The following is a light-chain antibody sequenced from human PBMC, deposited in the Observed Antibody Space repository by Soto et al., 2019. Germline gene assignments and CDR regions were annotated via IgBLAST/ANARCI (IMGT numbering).Light chain of an antibody. J-gene: IGLJ2*01. CDR1: SSDVGDYNY. CDR2: DVS. CDR3: SSYTSSSTLV. Sequence: QSVLTQPASVSGSPGQSIIISCTGTSSDVGDYNYVSWYQQHPGKAPKLLIYDVSDRPSGVSNRFSGSKSGNTASLTISGLQAEDEADYYCSSYTSSSTLVFGGGTKVTVL. V-gene: IGLV2-14*01.